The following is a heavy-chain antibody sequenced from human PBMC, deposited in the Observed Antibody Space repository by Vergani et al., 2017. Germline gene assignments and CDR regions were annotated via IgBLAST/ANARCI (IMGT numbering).Heavy chain of an antibody. D-gene: IGHD3-10*01. V-gene: IGHV3-49*04. Sequence: EVHLVESGGGLVQPGRSLRLSCTASGFTFGDYAMSWVRQAPGKGLEWVGFIRSKAYGGTTEYAASVKGRFTISRDDSKSIAYLQMNSLKTEDTAVYYCTRYFNGVDVWGQGTTVTVSS. CDR3: TRYFNGVDV. CDR1: GFTFGDYA. J-gene: IGHJ6*02. CDR2: IRSKAYGGTT.